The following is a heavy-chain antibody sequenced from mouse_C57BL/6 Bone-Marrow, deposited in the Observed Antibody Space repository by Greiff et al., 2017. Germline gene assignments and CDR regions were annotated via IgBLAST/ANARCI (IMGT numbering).Heavy chain of an antibody. CDR2: ILPGSGCT. V-gene: IGHV1-9*01. CDR3: ERKGLPYAMDY. D-gene: IGHD3-1*01. Sequence: QVQLQQSGAELMMPGASVKLSCKASGYTFTGYWIEWVKQRPGHGLEWIGEILPGSGCTNYNEKFKGKATFTADTSSNTAYMQLRSLTTEDSAIYDCERKGLPYAMDYWYRGTAETVS. CDR1: GYTFTGYW. J-gene: IGHJ4*01.